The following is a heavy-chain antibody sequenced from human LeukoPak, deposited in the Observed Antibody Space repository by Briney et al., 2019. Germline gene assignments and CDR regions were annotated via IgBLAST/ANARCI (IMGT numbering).Heavy chain of an antibody. V-gene: IGHV1-2*02. CDR1: GYTFTGYY. J-gene: IGHJ6*03. CDR3: ARVSVGGYYMDV. D-gene: IGHD3-16*01. Sequence: ASVKVSCKASGYTFTGYYMHWVRQAPGQGLEWMGWINPNSGGTNYAQKLQGRVTMTTDTSTSTAYMELRSLRSDDTAVYYCARVSVGGYYMDVWGKGTTVTISS. CDR2: INPNSGGT.